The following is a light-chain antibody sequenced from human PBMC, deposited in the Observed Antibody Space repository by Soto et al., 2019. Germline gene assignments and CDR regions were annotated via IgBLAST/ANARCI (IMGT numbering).Light chain of an antibody. J-gene: IGKJ1*01. V-gene: IGKV3-20*01. CDR3: QQYGRSGT. Sequence: EIVLTQSPVTLYLSPGEIATLSCRASQSVSNNYLAWYQQKPGQAPRLLIYGASNRATGIPDRFSGSGSGTDFTLTISRLEPEDFAVYYCQQYGRSGTFGQGTKVDIK. CDR1: QSVSNNY. CDR2: GAS.